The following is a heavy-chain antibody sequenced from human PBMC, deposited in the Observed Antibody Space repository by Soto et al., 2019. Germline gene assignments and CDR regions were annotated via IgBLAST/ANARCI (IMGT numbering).Heavy chain of an antibody. D-gene: IGHD7-27*01. CDR3: ARANWYSEY. CDR1: GGSISNHY. J-gene: IGHJ4*02. V-gene: IGHV4-59*11. Sequence: QVQPQVSGPGLVKPTESLSLTCTVSGGSISNHYWSWIRQTAGKGLEWIGYIYYNGNTNYNPSLKSRVTMSVATSKNQISLKLSSVTAADTAVYYCARANWYSEYWGQGTLVTVSS. CDR2: IYYNGNT.